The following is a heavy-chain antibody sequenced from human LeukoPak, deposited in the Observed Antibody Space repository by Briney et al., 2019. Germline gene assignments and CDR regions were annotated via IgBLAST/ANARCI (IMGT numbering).Heavy chain of an antibody. D-gene: IGHD1-14*01. CDR2: VGASGGST. V-gene: IGHV3-23*01. CDR3: AKDLFSSTGIDS. J-gene: IGHJ4*02. Sequence: GGSLRLSCAASGFIFSSYAKSWVRQAPGKGLEWVAVVGASGGSTWYADSVKGRLTISRDNSKNTLYLQMNSLRVEDTAVYYCAKDLFSSTGIDSWGQGALVTVSS. CDR1: GFIFSSYA.